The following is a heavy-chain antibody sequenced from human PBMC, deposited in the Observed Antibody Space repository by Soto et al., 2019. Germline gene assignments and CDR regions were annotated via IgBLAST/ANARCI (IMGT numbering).Heavy chain of an antibody. V-gene: IGHV5-51*01. J-gene: IGHJ4*02. Sequence: GESLKISCNGSGYTFTNYWIGWVRQMPGKGLEWMGTIYPGDSETRYSPSFQGQVTMSADKSISTAYLQWSSLKASDSAMYYCARKYYYGAGTLDYWGQGTLVTVSS. CDR1: GYTFTNYW. D-gene: IGHD3-10*01. CDR3: ARKYYYGAGTLDY. CDR2: IYPGDSET.